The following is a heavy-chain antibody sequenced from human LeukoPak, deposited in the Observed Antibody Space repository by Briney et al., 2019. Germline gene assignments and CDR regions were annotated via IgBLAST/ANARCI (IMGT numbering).Heavy chain of an antibody. V-gene: IGHV3-21*01. J-gene: IGHJ3*02. CDR3: ARDGASAGYYGFDI. CDR2: ISSSSSYI. D-gene: IGHD3-22*01. CDR1: GFTFSSYR. Sequence: GGSLRLSCAASGFTFSSYRMNWVRQAPGRGLEWVSSISSSSSYIYYADSVKGRFTISRDNAKNSLYLQMNSLRAEDTAVYYCARDGASAGYYGFDIWGQGTMVTVS.